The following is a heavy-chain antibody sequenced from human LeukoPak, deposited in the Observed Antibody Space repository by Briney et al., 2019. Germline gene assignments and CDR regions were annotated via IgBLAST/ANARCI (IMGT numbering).Heavy chain of an antibody. CDR3: ASLPLRYSSSDY. V-gene: IGHV1-69*13. J-gene: IGHJ4*02. Sequence: SVKVSCKASGGTFSSYAISWVRQAPGQGLEWMGGIIPIFGTANYAQKFQGRVTITADESTSTAYMELSSLRSEDTAVYYCASLPLRYSSSDYWGQGTLVTVSS. CDR1: GGTFSSYA. D-gene: IGHD6-6*01. CDR2: IIPIFGTA.